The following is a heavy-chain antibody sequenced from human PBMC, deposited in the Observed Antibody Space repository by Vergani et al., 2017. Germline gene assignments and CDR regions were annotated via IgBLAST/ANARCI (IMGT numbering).Heavy chain of an antibody. CDR1: GGSISSGGYY. D-gene: IGHD3-10*01. CDR3: ASHDGSGSVYYYYGMDV. J-gene: IGHJ6*02. V-gene: IGHV4-31*03. CDR2: IYYSGST. Sequence: QVQLQESGPGLVKPSQTLSLTCTVSGGSISSGGYYWSWIRQHPGKGLEWIGYIYYSGSTYYNPSLKSRVTISVDKSKNQFSLKLSSVTAADTAVYYCASHDGSGSVYYYYGMDVWGQGTTVTVSS.